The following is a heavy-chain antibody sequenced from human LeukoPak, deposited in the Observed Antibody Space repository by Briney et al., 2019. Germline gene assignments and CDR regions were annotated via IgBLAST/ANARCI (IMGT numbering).Heavy chain of an antibody. CDR2: ISSSSSYI. D-gene: IGHD2/OR15-2a*01. Sequence: GGSLRLSCAGSGFTFSSYSMNWVRQAPGKGLEWVSSISSSSSYIYYADSVKGRFTISRDNAKNSLYLQMNSLRAEDTAVYYCARDFSAPHYFDYWGQGTLVTVSS. J-gene: IGHJ4*02. CDR3: ARDFSAPHYFDY. CDR1: GFTFSSYS. V-gene: IGHV3-21*01.